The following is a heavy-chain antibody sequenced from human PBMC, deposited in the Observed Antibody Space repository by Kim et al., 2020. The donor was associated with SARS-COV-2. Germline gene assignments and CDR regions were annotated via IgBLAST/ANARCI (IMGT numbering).Heavy chain of an antibody. Sequence: GGSLRLSCAASGFTFSSYSMNWVRQAPGKGLEWVSSISSSSSYIYYADSVKGRFTISRDNAKNSLYLQMNSLRAEDTAVYYCARGAPRRECGRCYFEFDYWGQGPLVTVSS. CDR2: ISSSSSYI. D-gene: IGHD2-15*01. V-gene: IGHV3-21*04. CDR1: GFTFSSYS. CDR3: ARGAPRRECGRCYFEFDY. J-gene: IGHJ4*02.